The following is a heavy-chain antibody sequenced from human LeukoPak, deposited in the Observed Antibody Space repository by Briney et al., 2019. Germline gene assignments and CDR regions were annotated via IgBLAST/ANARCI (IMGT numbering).Heavy chain of an antibody. V-gene: IGHV3-49*03. Sequence: PGGSLRLSCTASGFTFGDYAMSWFRQAPGKGLEWEGFIRSKAYGGTTEYAASVKGRFTISRDDSKSIAYLQMNSLKTEDTAVYYCTRVAAAATNYYYYYVDVWGKGTTVTVSS. CDR3: TRVAAAATNYYYYYVDV. CDR1: GFTFGDYA. J-gene: IGHJ6*03. CDR2: IRSKAYGGTT. D-gene: IGHD6-13*01.